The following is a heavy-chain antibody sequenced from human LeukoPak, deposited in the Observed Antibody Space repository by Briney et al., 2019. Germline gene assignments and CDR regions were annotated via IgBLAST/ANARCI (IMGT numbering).Heavy chain of an antibody. V-gene: IGHV1-18*01. D-gene: IGHD3-10*01. CDR2: ISTYNGNT. Sequence: ASVKVSCKASGYTFTSYGISWVRQAPGQGVEWVGWISTYNGNTNYAQKLQGRVTMTTDTSTSIAYMELKSLRSDDTAVYYCARDRSIYFYYYMDVWGKGTTVTVSS. CDR1: GYTFTSYG. CDR3: ARDRSIYFYYYMDV. J-gene: IGHJ6*03.